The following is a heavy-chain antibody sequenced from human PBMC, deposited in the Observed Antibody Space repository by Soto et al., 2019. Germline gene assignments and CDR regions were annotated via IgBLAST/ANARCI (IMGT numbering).Heavy chain of an antibody. CDR1: GFTFSDDY. CDR3: ARDGETIAAADTRNWFDP. J-gene: IGHJ5*02. V-gene: IGHV3-11*01. CDR2: ISSSGSTI. Sequence: QVQLVESGGGLVKPGGSLRLSCAASGFTFSDDYMSWIRQAPGKGLEWVSYISSSGSTIYYADSVKGRFTISRDNAKNSLYLQMDSLRAEDTAVYYCARDGETIAAADTRNWFDPWGEGTLVTVSS. D-gene: IGHD6-13*01.